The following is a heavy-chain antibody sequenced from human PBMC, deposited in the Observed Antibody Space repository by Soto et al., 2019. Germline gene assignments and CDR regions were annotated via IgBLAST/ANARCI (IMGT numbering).Heavy chain of an antibody. J-gene: IGHJ4*01. Sequence: GGSLRLSCAGSGFAFNNAWINWVRQAPGKGLEWVGRIKSKALGGTTDFAAPVRGRFAITRDDSRNKAYMQMKNLNTEDTAVYYFTTDSYSTMIEVRFDYWGHGTLVTVSS. CDR2: IKSKALGGTT. D-gene: IGHD3-22*01. CDR1: GFAFNNAW. CDR3: TTDSYSTMIEVRFDY. V-gene: IGHV3-15*07.